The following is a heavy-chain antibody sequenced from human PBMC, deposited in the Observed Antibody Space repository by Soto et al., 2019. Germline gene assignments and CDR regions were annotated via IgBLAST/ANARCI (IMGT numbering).Heavy chain of an antibody. Sequence: PSETLSLTCSVSGVSVSSPSFYCAWFRQSPGKGLEWIGSLYYIGSAYYSPSLKSRVTISADSSRNQFSLKLASVTAADTGLYFCTRQTTGGYNNQEFGHWGQGALVNVSS. CDR2: LYYIGSA. J-gene: IGHJ4*02. CDR1: GVSVSSPSFY. V-gene: IGHV4-39*01. CDR3: TRQTTGGYNNQEFGH. D-gene: IGHD5-12*01.